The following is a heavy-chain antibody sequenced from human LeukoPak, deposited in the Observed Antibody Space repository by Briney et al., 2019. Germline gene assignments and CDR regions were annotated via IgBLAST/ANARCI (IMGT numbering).Heavy chain of an antibody. CDR3: ARDTEYAFDN. CDR2: IGISSGNT. V-gene: IGHV3-48*01. D-gene: IGHD2-2*01. CDR1: GFTFSSYS. J-gene: IGHJ4*02. Sequence: GGSLRLSCAASGFTFSSYSMNWVRQTPGKGLEWISYIGISSGNTKYADSVKGRFTISGDKAKNSVYLQMNSLRVEDTAVYYCARDTEYAFDNWSQGTLVTVYS.